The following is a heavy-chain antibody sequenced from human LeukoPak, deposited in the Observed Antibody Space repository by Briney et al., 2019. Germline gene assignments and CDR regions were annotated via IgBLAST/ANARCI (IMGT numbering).Heavy chain of an antibody. CDR2: INPNSGGT. CDR3: ARRYSSSSGVWYYYYMDV. J-gene: IGHJ6*03. D-gene: IGHD6-6*01. Sequence: ASVKVSCKASGYTFTGYYMHWVRQAPGQGLEWMGWINPNSGGTNYAQKFQGRVTMTRDTSISTAYMELSRLRSDDTAVYYCARRYSSSSGVWYYYYMDVWGKGTTVTVSS. V-gene: IGHV1-2*02. CDR1: GYTFTGYY.